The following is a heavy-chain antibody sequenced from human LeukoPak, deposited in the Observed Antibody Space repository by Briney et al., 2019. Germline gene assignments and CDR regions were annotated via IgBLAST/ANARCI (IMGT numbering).Heavy chain of an antibody. CDR1: GGSFSGYY. J-gene: IGHJ4*02. D-gene: IGHD6-6*01. CDR2: INHSGST. V-gene: IGHV4-34*01. Sequence: SETLSLTCAVYGGSFSGYYWSWIRQPPGKGLEWIGEINHSGSTNYNPSLKSRVTISVDTSKNQFSLQLNSVTPEDTAVYYCARAWACCAWEYSSSLEFDYWGQGTLVTVSS. CDR3: ARAWACCAWEYSSSLEFDY.